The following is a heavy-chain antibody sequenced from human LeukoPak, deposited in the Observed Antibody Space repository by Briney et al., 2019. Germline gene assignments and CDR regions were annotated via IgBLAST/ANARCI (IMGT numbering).Heavy chain of an antibody. CDR1: GFTFSSYW. V-gene: IGHV3-7*01. D-gene: IGHD2-2*01. J-gene: IGHJ4*02. CDR3: ARRYCSSTSCYGNYFDY. CDR2: IKQDGSEK. Sequence: GGSLRLSCAASGFTFSSYWMSWVRQAPGKGLEWVANIKQDGSEKYYVDSVKGRFTISRDSAKNSLYLQMNSLRAEDTAVYYCARRYCSSTSCYGNYFDYWGQGTLVTVSS.